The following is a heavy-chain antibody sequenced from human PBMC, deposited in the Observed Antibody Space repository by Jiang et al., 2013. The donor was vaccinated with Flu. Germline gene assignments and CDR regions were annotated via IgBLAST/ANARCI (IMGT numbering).Heavy chain of an antibody. D-gene: IGHD2-15*01. J-gene: IGHJ3*02. V-gene: IGHV3-11*01. CDR2: ISDSGNTI. CDR1: GFTFNDYY. CDR3: ARAIVDAFDI. Sequence: VQLVESGGGLVKPGGSLRLSCAASGFTFNDYYMSWIRQAPGKGLEWVSSISDSGNTIYYADSVKGRFTISRDNAKNSLYLQMNSLRGEDTAIYYCARAIVDAFDIWGQGTMVTVSS.